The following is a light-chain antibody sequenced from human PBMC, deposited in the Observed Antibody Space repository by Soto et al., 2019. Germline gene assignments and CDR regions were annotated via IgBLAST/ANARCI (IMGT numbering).Light chain of an antibody. Sequence: LTQSPGTQSLSPGERATLSCQASQSVSSIYLAWYQQNHGQAPRVLIYGASIRATGIPERLSGSGYATDFTITISRLQTEEFAVYYCQQYDISTITFGQGTRLEI. CDR1: QSVSSIY. V-gene: IGKV3-20*01. J-gene: IGKJ5*01. CDR3: QQYDISTIT. CDR2: GAS.